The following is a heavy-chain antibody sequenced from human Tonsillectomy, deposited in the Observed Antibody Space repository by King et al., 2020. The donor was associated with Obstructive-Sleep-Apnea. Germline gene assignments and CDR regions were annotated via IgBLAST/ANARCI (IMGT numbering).Heavy chain of an antibody. V-gene: IGHV1-2*02. CDR1: GYTFTGYY. CDR2: INPDSGGT. CDR3: ARVVTDYYDSSGYLY. J-gene: IGHJ4*02. Sequence: QLVQSGAEVKKPGASVKVSCKASGYTFTGYYIHWVRQAPGQGLEWMGWINPDSGGTKYAQKFQGRVTMTSDTSISTAYMELSSLRSDDTAVFYCARVVTDYYDSSGYLYWVQGTLVSVSS. D-gene: IGHD3-22*01.